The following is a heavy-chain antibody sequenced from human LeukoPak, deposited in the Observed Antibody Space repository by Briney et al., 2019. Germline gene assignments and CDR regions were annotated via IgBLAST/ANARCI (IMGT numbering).Heavy chain of an antibody. CDR2: ISAYNGNT. V-gene: IGHV1-18*01. J-gene: IGHJ3*02. Sequence: ASVKVSCKASGYTFTSYGISWVRQAPGQGLEWMGWISAYNGNTNYAQKLQGRVTMTTDTSTSTAYMELRSLRSDDTAVYYCARGHTIFGVVTPTPDAFDIWGQGIMVTVSS. CDR1: GYTFTSYG. D-gene: IGHD3-3*01. CDR3: ARGHTIFGVVTPTPDAFDI.